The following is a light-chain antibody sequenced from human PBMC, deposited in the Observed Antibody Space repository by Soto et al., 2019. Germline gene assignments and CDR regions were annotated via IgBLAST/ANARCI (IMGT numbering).Light chain of an antibody. CDR3: QHYGPSPRLT. Sequence: EIVLTQSPGTLSLSPGETATLSCRASQRVSSSYLGWYQQKPGQAPRLVIYGGSTRATGIPDRFSGSGSGTDLTLTVSRLEPEDFAVYYCQHYGPSPRLTFGGGTKVEMK. CDR1: QRVSSSY. V-gene: IGKV3-20*01. CDR2: GGS. J-gene: IGKJ4*01.